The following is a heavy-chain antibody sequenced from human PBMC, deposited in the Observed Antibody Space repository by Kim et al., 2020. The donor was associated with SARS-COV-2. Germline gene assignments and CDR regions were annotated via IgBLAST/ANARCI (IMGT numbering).Heavy chain of an antibody. CDR3: ARVGGSGSYYILGPYFDY. D-gene: IGHD3-10*01. J-gene: IGHJ4*02. V-gene: IGHV1-46*01. Sequence: ASVKVSCKASGYTFTSYYMHWVRQAPGQGLEWMGLINPSGGSTSYAQKFQGRVTMTRDTSTSTVYMELSSLRSEDTAVYYCARVGGSGSYYILGPYFDYWGQGTLVTVSS. CDR1: GYTFTSYY. CDR2: INPSGGST.